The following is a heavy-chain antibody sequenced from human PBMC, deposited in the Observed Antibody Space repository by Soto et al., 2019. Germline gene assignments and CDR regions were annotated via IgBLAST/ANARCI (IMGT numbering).Heavy chain of an antibody. CDR1: GGSISSSGYY. Sequence: SETLSLTCTVSGGSISSSGYYWGWIRQPPGKGLEWIGTIYYSRSTYYNPSLKSRVTISVDTSKNQFSLKLSSVTAADTAVYYCATRNWFAPWGQGTVVPVSS. CDR3: ATRNWFAP. CDR2: IYYSRST. J-gene: IGHJ5*02. V-gene: IGHV4-39*01. D-gene: IGHD2-2*01.